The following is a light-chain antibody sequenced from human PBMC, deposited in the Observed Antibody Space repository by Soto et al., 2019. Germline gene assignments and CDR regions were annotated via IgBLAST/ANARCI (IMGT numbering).Light chain of an antibody. J-gene: IGKJ1*01. Sequence: DIQVTQSPSTPSASVGDRVTITCRASQSVSSWLAWYQQKPGKAPKLLIYAASSLQSGVPSRFSGSGSGTDFTLTISSLLPEDFATYYCQQSYSTLRTFGQGTKVDIK. CDR1: QSVSSW. V-gene: IGKV1-39*01. CDR2: AAS. CDR3: QQSYSTLRT.